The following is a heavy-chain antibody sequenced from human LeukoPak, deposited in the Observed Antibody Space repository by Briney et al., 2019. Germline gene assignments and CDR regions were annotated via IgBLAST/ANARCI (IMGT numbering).Heavy chain of an antibody. J-gene: IGHJ5*02. CDR2: LHYSGST. D-gene: IGHD4-17*01. CDR3: ARVLTTATSNXXXP. V-gene: IGHV4-59*01. Sequence: SLTXTVSGASTRSXYWSWVRQPPGKGLEWIGYLHYSGSTNYNPSLKRRVSISLDTSNNQFSLKLSSVTAADTAVYYCARVLTTATSNXXXPWGX. CDR1: GASTRSXY.